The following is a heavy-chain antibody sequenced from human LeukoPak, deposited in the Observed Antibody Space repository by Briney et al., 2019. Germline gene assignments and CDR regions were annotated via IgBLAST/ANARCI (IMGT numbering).Heavy chain of an antibody. CDR1: GGTFSSNA. Sequence: SVKVSCKASGGTFSSNAISWVRQAPGQGLEWMGRIIPIFGTANYAQKFQGRVTITADKSTSTAYMELSSLRSEDTAVYYCARTAIKGPYYYMDVWGKGTTVTVSS. CDR3: ARTAIKGPYYYMDV. J-gene: IGHJ6*03. CDR2: IIPIFGTA. V-gene: IGHV1-69*06.